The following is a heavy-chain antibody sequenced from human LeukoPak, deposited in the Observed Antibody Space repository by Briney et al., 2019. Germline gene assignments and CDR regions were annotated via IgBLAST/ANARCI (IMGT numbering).Heavy chain of an antibody. CDR3: ARHITNSGSAFDL. J-gene: IGHJ2*01. CDR1: DDSISNFY. CDR2: IHSVGYT. Sequence: SETLSLTCTVSDDSISNFYWGWIRQPPGKGLEWIGYIHSVGYTNYNPSLKSRVSMSMDTSKKQFSLKVTSVTATDTAMYYCARHITNSGSAFDLWGRGTLVTASS. D-gene: IGHD3-10*01. V-gene: IGHV4-59*08.